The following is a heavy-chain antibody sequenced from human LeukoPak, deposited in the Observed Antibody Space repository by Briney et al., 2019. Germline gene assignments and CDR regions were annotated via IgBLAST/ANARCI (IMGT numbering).Heavy chain of an antibody. CDR3: ARGYSSSSRWWGY. CDR2: IYYSGST. CDR1: GGSISSYY. Sequence: SETLSLTCTVSGGSISSYYWSWIRQPPGKGLEWIGYIYYSGSTNYNPSLKSRVTISVDTSKNQFSLKLSSVTAADTAVYYCARGYSSSSRWWGYWGQGTLVTVSS. V-gene: IGHV4-59*01. D-gene: IGHD6-6*01. J-gene: IGHJ4*02.